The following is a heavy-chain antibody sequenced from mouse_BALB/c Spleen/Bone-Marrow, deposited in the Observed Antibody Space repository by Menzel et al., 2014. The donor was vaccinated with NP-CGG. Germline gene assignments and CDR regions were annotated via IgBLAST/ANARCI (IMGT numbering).Heavy chain of an antibody. J-gene: IGHJ3*01. CDR2: IDPSDSYT. D-gene: IGHD2-1*01. CDR1: GYTFTSYW. Sequence: QVQLQQSGAELVKPGASVKMSCKASGYTFTSYWMHWVKQRPGQGLEWIGVIDPSDSYTSYNQKFKGKATLTVDTSSSTAYMQLSSLTSEDSAVYYCTRSRDYGNWFAYWGHGTLVTVSA. CDR3: TRSRDYGNWFAY. V-gene: IGHV1S127*01.